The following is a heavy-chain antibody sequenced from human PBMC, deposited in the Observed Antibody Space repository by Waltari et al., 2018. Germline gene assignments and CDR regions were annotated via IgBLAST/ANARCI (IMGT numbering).Heavy chain of an antibody. Sequence: QVQLVQSGAEVKKPGASVKVSCKASGYTFTGYYMHWVRQAPGQGLEWMGWINPNSGGTNYAQKFQGRVPMTRDTSISTAYMELNSLRAEDTAVYYCARKSQEAFDIWGQGTMVTVSS. CDR2: INPNSGGT. CDR1: GYTFTGYY. V-gene: IGHV1-2*02. J-gene: IGHJ3*02. CDR3: ARKSQEAFDI.